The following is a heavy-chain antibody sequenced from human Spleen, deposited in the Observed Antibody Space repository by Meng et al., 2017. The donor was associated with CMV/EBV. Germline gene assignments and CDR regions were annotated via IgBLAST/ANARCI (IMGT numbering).Heavy chain of an antibody. CDR1: GYSISSGYY. CDR3: ARAPSVGAYCSSTSCPYYYYGMDV. J-gene: IGHJ6*02. D-gene: IGHD2-2*01. CDR2: IYHSGST. V-gene: IGHV4-38-2*02. Sequence: SETLSLTCTVSGYSISSGYYWGWIRQPPGKGLEWIGSIYHSGSTYYNPSLKSRVTISVDTSKNQFSLKLSSVTAADTAVYYCARAPSVGAYCSSTSCPYYYYGMDVWGQGTTVTVSS.